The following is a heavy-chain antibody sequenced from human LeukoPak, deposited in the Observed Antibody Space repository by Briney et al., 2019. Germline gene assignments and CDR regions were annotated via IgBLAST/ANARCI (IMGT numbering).Heavy chain of an antibody. Sequence: PSETLSLTCAVYGGSFSGYYWSWIRQPPGKGQEWIGEINHSGSTNYNPSLKSRVTISVDTSKNQFSLKLSSVTAADTAVYYCASSAYGPDYYYYYGMDVWGQGTTVTVSS. D-gene: IGHD3-10*01. J-gene: IGHJ6*02. CDR1: GGSFSGYY. CDR2: INHSGST. V-gene: IGHV4-34*01. CDR3: ASSAYGPDYYYYYGMDV.